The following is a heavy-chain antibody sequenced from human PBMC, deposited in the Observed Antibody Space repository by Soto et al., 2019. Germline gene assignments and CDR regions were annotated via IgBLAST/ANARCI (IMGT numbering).Heavy chain of an antibody. D-gene: IGHD7-27*01. V-gene: IGHV3-73*02. CDR1: GFTFGASA. Sequence: EVQLVESGGGLVQPGGSLKLSCSASGFTFGASALQWARQASGKGLEWLGRIGSRGETYATTYAASVKGRFTISREDSKRPPYLQLNGLESGDTAVYIVPGDDSAGFFNWGRGTLVTVSS. CDR2: IGSRGETYAT. J-gene: IGHJ4*02. CDR3: PGDDSAGFFN.